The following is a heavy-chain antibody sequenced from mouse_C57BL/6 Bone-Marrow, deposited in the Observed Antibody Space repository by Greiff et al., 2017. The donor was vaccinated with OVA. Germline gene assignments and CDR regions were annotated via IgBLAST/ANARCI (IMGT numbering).Heavy chain of an antibody. CDR3: AKGLVLQWYFDV. Sequence: QVQLKQSGPGLVAPSQSLSITCTVSGFSLPSYGVSWVRQPPGKGLEWLGVLWGDGSTNYHSALISRLSISKDNSKSQVFLKLNSLQTDDTATYYCAKGLVLQWYFDVWGTGTTVTVSS. CDR2: LWGDGST. CDR1: GFSLPSYG. D-gene: IGHD1-1*01. J-gene: IGHJ1*03. V-gene: IGHV2-3*01.